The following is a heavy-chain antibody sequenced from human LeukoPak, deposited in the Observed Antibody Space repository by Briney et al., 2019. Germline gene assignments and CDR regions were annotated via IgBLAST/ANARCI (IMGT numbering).Heavy chain of an antibody. J-gene: IGHJ4*02. CDR1: GFTFSNAW. CDR2: IKSKTDGGTT. CDR3: TTPDCRGGSCYSGHLSLAT. V-gene: IGHV3-15*05. Sequence: GGSLRLSCAASGFTFSNAWMNWVRQAPGKGLEWVGRIKSKTDGGTTDYAAPVKGRFTISRDDSKNTLYLQMDSLKTEDTAVYYCTTPDCRGGSCYSGHLSLATWGQGTLVTVSS. D-gene: IGHD2-15*01.